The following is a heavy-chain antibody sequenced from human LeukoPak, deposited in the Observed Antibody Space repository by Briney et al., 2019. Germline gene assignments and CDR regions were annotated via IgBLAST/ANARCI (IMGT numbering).Heavy chain of an antibody. V-gene: IGHV3-66*01. CDR1: GFTVSSNY. Sequence: PGGSLRLSCAASGFTVSSNYMSWVRQAPGKGLEWVSVIYSGGSTYYADSVKSRFTISRDNSKNTLYLQMNSLRGEDTAVYYCAREGRYFDWLLYDYWGQGTLVTVSS. CDR2: IYSGGST. J-gene: IGHJ4*02. CDR3: AREGRYFDWLLYDY. D-gene: IGHD3-9*01.